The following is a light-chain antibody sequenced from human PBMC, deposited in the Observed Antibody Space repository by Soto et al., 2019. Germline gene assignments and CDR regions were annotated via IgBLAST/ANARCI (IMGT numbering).Light chain of an antibody. CDR1: QSVNNY. CDR3: QQRSNWPLT. J-gene: IGKJ4*01. CDR2: VPS. V-gene: IGKV3-11*01. Sequence: EIVLTQSPATLSLSPGERATLSCRASQSVNNYLAWYQHNPGLAPSLLIYVPSNRATGIPARFSGSGSGTDFTLTISSLEPEDFAVYYCQQRSNWPLTFGGGTKVEIK.